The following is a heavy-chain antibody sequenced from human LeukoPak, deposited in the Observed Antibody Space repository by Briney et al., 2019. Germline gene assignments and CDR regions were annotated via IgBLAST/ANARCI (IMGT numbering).Heavy chain of an antibody. CDR2: ISPNSGGT. D-gene: IGHD6-13*01. J-gene: IGHJ5*02. CDR3: ARFNKQLVQAFDP. Sequence: WASVKVSCKTSGYTFTGYYMHWVRQAPGQGLEWMGWISPNSGGTKYAQKFQGRVTMTRDTSISTAYLELSRLKSADTAVYYCARFNKQLVQAFDPWGQGTLVTVSS. V-gene: IGHV1-2*02. CDR1: GYTFTGYY.